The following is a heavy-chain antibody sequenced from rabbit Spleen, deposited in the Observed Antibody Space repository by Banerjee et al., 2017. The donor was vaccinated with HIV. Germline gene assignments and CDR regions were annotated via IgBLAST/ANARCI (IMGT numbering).Heavy chain of an antibody. CDR1: GFDFSNYG. V-gene: IGHV1S47*01. Sequence: QEQLVESGGGLVQPGGSLKLSCKASGFDFSNYGVSWVRQAPGKGLEWIGYIEPIFGNTYYANWVNGRFTISSHNAQNTLYLQMTRLTAADTATYFCARDTSSSFSSYGMDLWGQGTLVTVS. D-gene: IGHD1-1*01. CDR3: ARDTSSSFSSYGMDL. J-gene: IGHJ6*01. CDR2: IEPIFGNT.